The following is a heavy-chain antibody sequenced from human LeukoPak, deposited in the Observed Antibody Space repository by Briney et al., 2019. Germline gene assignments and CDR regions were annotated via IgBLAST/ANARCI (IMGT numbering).Heavy chain of an antibody. Sequence: GGSLRLSCAASVFTFSSYEMNWVRQAPGKGLEWVSYISSSGSTIYYADSVKGRFTVSRDNSKKMLSLQMNSLTTEDTAVYYCARDGSGSYRSHEGLAPWGQGTLVIVSS. CDR3: ARDGSGSYRSHEGLAP. J-gene: IGHJ5*02. CDR1: VFTFSSYE. V-gene: IGHV3-48*03. CDR2: ISSSGSTI. D-gene: IGHD3-10*01.